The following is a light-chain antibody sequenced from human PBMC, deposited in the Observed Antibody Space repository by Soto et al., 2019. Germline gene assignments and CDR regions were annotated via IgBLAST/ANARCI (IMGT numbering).Light chain of an antibody. CDR3: GSYSSTDTPFV. Sequence: QSALTQPASVSGSPGQSIAISCTGSSSDIGIYKYVSWYQQHPGKVPKLIIYEVTNRPSGISDRFSGSKSVNTASLTISGLQAEDESDYYCGSYSSTDTPFVFGTGTKLTVL. CDR2: EVT. CDR1: SSDIGIYKY. V-gene: IGLV2-14*01. J-gene: IGLJ1*01.